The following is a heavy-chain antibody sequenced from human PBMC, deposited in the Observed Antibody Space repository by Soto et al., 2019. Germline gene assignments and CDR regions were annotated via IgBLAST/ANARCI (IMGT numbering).Heavy chain of an antibody. J-gene: IGHJ4*02. V-gene: IGHV4-59*01. D-gene: IGHD3-10*01. CDR1: GGSISSYY. Sequence: SETLSLTCTVSGGSISSYYWSWIRQPPGKGLEWIGYIYYSGSTNYNPSLKSRVTISVDTSKNQFSLKLSSVTAADTAVYYCARYYGSGSYYDYWCQGTLVTVSS. CDR2: IYYSGST. CDR3: ARYYGSGSYYDY.